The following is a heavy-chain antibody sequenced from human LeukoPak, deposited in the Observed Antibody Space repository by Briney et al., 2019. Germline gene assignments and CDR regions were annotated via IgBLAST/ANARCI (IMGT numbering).Heavy chain of an antibody. D-gene: IGHD5-24*01. V-gene: IGHV4-59*12. CDR2: IYYSGST. J-gene: IGHJ4*02. CDR3: ARDTSLRGFDY. Sequence: SETLSLTCTVSGGSISSYYWSWIRQPPGKGLEWIGYIYYSGSTYYNPSLKSRVTISVDRSKNQFSLKLSSVTAADTAVYYCARDTSLRGFDYWGQGTLVTVSS. CDR1: GGSISSYY.